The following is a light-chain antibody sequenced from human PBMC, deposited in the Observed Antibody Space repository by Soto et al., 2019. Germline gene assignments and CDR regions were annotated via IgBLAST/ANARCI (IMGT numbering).Light chain of an antibody. CDR1: SSGIGAYDY. CDR3: SSYTSSSTRV. V-gene: IGLV2-14*03. J-gene: IGLJ1*01. Sequence: QSVLAQPASVSGSPGQSIAISCTGTSSGIGAYDYVSWYQQFPDKPPKLIMYEVSHRPSGVSDRFSGSKSVNTATLTISRLQAEDEADYYCSSYTSSSTRVFVTGTKVTVL. CDR2: EVS.